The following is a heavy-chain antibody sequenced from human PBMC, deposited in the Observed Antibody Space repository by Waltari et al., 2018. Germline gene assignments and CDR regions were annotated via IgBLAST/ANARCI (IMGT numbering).Heavy chain of an antibody. Sequence: QVQLQESGPGLVKPSQTLSLTCTVSGGSISCGGYYWSWIRQHPGKGLEWIGYIYYSGSTYYNPSLKSRVTISVDTSKNQFSLKLSSVTAADTAVYYCARSGAMVGDIDYWGQGTLVTVSS. CDR3: ARSGAMVGDIDY. CDR1: GGSISCGGYY. D-gene: IGHD5-18*01. J-gene: IGHJ4*02. V-gene: IGHV4-31*03. CDR2: IYYSGST.